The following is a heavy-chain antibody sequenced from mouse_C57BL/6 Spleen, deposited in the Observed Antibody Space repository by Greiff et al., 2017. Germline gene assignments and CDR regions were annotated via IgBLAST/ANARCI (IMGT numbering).Heavy chain of an antibody. CDR2: IYPGDGDT. Sequence: VQLQQSGPELVKPGASVKISCKASGYAFSSSWMNWVKQRPGTGLEWIGRIYPGDGDTNYNGKFTGNATLTADKYSSTAYMQLSSRTSEDSAVYFCLTTVVAKDYWGQGTTLTVSS. CDR1: GYAFSSSW. V-gene: IGHV1-82*01. D-gene: IGHD1-1*01. J-gene: IGHJ2*01. CDR3: LTTVVAKDY.